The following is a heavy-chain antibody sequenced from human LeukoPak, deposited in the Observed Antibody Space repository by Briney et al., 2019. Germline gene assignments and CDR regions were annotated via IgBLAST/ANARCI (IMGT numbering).Heavy chain of an antibody. J-gene: IGHJ5*02. CDR2: INPNSGGT. Sequence: GASVKVSCKASGYTFTGYYMHWVRQAPGQGLEWMGWINPNSGGTNYAQKFQGRVTMTRDTSISTAYMELSRLRSDDTAVYYCASEENSGYDSNWFDHWGQGTLVTVSS. CDR1: GYTFTGYY. D-gene: IGHD5-12*01. V-gene: IGHV1-2*02. CDR3: ASEENSGYDSNWFDH.